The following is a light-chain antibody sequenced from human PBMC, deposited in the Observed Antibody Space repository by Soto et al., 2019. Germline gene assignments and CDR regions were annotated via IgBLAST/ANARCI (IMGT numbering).Light chain of an antibody. V-gene: IGLV2-14*01. CDR1: SSDVCGYNY. CDR2: DVS. J-gene: IGLJ1*01. Sequence: QSVLPQAASGSGAPGQSITIFRPRNSSDVCGYNYVSWYQQHPGKAPKFMIYDVSNRPSGVSNRFSGSKSGNTASLTISGLQAEDEADYYCSSYTTSNTRQIVFGTGTKVTVL. CDR3: SSYTTSNTRQIV.